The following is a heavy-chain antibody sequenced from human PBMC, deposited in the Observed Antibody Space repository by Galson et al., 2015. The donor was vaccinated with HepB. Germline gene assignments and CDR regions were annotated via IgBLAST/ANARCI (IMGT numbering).Heavy chain of an antibody. CDR2: IYHNGDT. Sequence: TLSLTCAVSGGSITSDGQSWSWIRQPPGQGLEWIGNIYHNGDTYYNPSLKSRVSTSVDRSKNQFSLRLTSVTAADTAVYFCARILLYDAFDVWGQGTMVTVSS. D-gene: IGHD3-10*01. CDR3: ARILLYDAFDV. J-gene: IGHJ3*01. V-gene: IGHV4-30-2*01. CDR1: GGSITSDGQS.